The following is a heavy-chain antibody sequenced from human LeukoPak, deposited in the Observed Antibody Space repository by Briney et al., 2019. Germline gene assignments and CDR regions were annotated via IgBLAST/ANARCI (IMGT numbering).Heavy chain of an antibody. J-gene: IGHJ4*02. CDR3: AKGVYPLGVDY. Sequence: GGSLRLSCAASGFTFSSYGMHWVRQAPGKGLEWVAVISYDGSNKYYADSVKGRFTISRDNSKNTLYLQMNSLRAEDTAVYYCAKGVYPLGVDYWGQGTLVTVSS. V-gene: IGHV3-30*18. CDR2: ISYDGSNK. D-gene: IGHD6-6*01. CDR1: GFTFSSYG.